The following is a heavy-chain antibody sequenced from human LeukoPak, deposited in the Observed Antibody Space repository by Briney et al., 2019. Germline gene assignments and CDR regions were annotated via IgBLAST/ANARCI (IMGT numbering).Heavy chain of an antibody. J-gene: IGHJ5*02. CDR2: ISYSGST. CDR3: ARGVGREGFNSRNWFDP. D-gene: IGHD5-24*01. CDR1: GDSINNGTYY. Sequence: SETLSLTCTVSGDSINNGTYYWRWIRQRPGKGLESIGYISYSGSTYYNPALKSRLTISVGTSKNQFSLTLTSVTAADTAVYYCARGVGREGFNSRNWFDPWGQGTLVSVSS. V-gene: IGHV4-31*03.